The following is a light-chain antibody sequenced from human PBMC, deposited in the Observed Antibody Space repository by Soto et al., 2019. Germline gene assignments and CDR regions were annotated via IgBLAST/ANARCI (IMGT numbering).Light chain of an antibody. CDR2: DVS. CDR3: SSYSSSGTLYV. V-gene: IGLV2-14*03. CDR1: SSDVGDYNY. J-gene: IGLJ1*01. Sequence: QSALTQPASVSGSPGQSITISCTGSSSDVGDYNYVAWYQQHPDKAPKLMIFDVSSRPSGVSIRFSGPKSGSTASLTISGLQAEDEADYFCSSYSSSGTLYVFGTGTKLTVL.